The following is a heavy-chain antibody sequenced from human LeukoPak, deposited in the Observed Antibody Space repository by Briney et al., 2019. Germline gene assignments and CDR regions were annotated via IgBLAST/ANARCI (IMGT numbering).Heavy chain of an antibody. J-gene: IGHJ4*02. Sequence: GGSLRLSCAASGFTFSSYGMHWVRQAPGKGLEWVAVISYDGSNKYYADSVKGRFTISRDNSKNTLYLQMNSLRAVDTAVYYCAKGYISLSDYWGQGTLVTVSS. D-gene: IGHD1-14*01. V-gene: IGHV3-30*18. CDR2: ISYDGSNK. CDR3: AKGYISLSDY. CDR1: GFTFSSYG.